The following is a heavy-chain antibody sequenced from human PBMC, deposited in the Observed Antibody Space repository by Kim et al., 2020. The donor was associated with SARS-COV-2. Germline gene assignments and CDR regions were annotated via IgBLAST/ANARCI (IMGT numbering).Heavy chain of an antibody. CDR3: ARLNYGSGSYYNDY. D-gene: IGHD3-10*01. Sequence: SPSFQGQVTISADKSISTAYLQWSSLKASDTAMYYCARLNYGSGSYYNDYWGQGTLVTVSS. V-gene: IGHV5-51*01. J-gene: IGHJ4*02.